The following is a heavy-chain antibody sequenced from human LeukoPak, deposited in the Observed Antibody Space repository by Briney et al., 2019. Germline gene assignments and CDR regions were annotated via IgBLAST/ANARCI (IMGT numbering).Heavy chain of an antibody. Sequence: KPSETLSLTCTVSGGSISGYYWSWIRQPPGKGLEWIGYTFYSGSTNYNPSLKSRVTISVDTSKNQFSLKLSSVTAADMAVYYCARGEWDLLFDYWGQGTLVTVSS. D-gene: IGHD1-26*01. CDR3: ARGEWDLLFDY. CDR1: GGSISGYY. CDR2: TFYSGST. J-gene: IGHJ4*02. V-gene: IGHV4-59*01.